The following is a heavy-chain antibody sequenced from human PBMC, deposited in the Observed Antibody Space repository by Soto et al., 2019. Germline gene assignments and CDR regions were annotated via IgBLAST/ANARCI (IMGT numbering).Heavy chain of an antibody. D-gene: IGHD3-10*01. J-gene: IGHJ4*02. CDR3: AREMVRGVGSDY. Sequence: QVQLVQSGAEVKKPGASVKVSCKASGYTFTSYGISWVRQAPGQGLEWMGWISTYNGNTKYALKLQGRVTMTTDTSTRMAYMELRSLGSDDTAVFYCAREMVRGVGSDYWGQGTLVTVSS. CDR2: ISTYNGNT. V-gene: IGHV1-18*01. CDR1: GYTFTSYG.